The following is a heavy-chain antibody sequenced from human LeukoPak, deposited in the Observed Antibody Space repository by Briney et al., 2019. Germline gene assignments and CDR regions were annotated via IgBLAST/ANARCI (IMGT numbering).Heavy chain of an antibody. CDR2: FYYTGSI. CDR3: AREWEVRAFDI. CDR1: GGSISSTSYY. V-gene: IGHV4-39*07. Sequence: SETLSLTCLVSGGSISSTSYYWGWIRQSPGRGLEWIGSFYYTGSIFDNRSLRSRVTISVDTSKNQFSLKLSSVTAADTAVYYCAREWEVRAFDIWGQGTMVTVSS. D-gene: IGHD1-26*01. J-gene: IGHJ3*02.